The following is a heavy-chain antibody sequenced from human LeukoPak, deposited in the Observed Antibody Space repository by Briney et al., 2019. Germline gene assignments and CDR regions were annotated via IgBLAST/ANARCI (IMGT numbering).Heavy chain of an antibody. CDR2: INHSGNS. CDR1: GGSISSGDYY. J-gene: IGHJ3*02. Sequence: SETLSLTCTVSGGSISSGDYYWSWIRQPPGKGLEWIGYINHSGNSSYNKSLKSRVTISVDTSKNQVSLELNSVTAADTAVYYCGMFAVIVGGGLDIWGQGTVVTVSS. D-gene: IGHD1-26*01. CDR3: GMFAVIVGGGLDI. V-gene: IGHV4-30-4*08.